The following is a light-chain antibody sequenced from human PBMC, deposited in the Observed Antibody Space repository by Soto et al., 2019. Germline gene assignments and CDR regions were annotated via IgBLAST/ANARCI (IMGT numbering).Light chain of an antibody. V-gene: IGLV2-14*01. CDR2: EVS. CDR1: SSDVGGYNY. Sequence: QSALTQPASVSGSPGQSITISCTGTSSDVGGYNYVSWYQQHPGKAPKLMIYEVSNRPSGVSNRFSGSKSGNTASLTISGXXXXXXXXXXCSSYTSSSTLAVVFGGGTKVTV. J-gene: IGLJ2*01. CDR3: SSYTSSSTLAVV.